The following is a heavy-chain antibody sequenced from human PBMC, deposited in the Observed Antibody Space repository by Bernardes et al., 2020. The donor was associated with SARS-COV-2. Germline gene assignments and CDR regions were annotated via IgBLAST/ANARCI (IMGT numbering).Heavy chain of an antibody. CDR2: ISRSRGTTT. CDR3: AKNPLGYCSRTSCYVSWFDP. Sequence: GGCLTPSSTTAGVTVSRIAIRCVRPASGKGLVWVSTISRSRGTTTHSPASVTGRFTISKDNTKNTAYLQMNSMRAEDTAVKHCAKNPLGYCSRTSCYVSWFDPWGQGTLVTVSS. J-gene: IGHJ5*02. D-gene: IGHD2-2*01. CDR1: GVTVSRIA. V-gene: IGHV3-23*01.